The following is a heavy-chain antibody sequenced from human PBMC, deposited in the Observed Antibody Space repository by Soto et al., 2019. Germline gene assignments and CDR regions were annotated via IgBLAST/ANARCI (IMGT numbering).Heavy chain of an antibody. J-gene: IGHJ6*02. Sequence: GGSLRLSCAASGFTFSSYAMHWVRQAPGKGLEWVAVISYDGSNKYYADSVKGRFTISRDNSKNTLYLQMNSLRAEDTAVYYCARTSSSWYEYYYYYGMDVWGQGTTVTVSS. D-gene: IGHD6-13*01. CDR2: ISYDGSNK. CDR1: GFTFSSYA. V-gene: IGHV3-30-3*01. CDR3: ARTSSSWYEYYYYYGMDV.